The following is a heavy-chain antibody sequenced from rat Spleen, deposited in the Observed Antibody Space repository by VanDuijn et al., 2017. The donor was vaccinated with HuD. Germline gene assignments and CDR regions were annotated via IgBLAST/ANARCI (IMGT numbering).Heavy chain of an antibody. Sequence: EVQLVETGGGLVQPGRSLKLSCVASGFTFSNHWMYWIRQAPGKGLEWVSSISTDGGSTYYPDSVKGRFTISRDNAVNTVYLQMNSLRSEDTATYYCAVAGFGYWGQGVMVTVSS. CDR2: ISTDGGST. V-gene: IGHV5-58*01. CDR3: AVAGFGY. CDR1: GFTFSNHW. D-gene: IGHD1-4*01. J-gene: IGHJ2*01.